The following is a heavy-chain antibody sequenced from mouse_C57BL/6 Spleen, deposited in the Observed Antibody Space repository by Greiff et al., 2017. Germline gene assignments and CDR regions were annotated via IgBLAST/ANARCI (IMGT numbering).Heavy chain of an antibody. V-gene: IGHV1-61*01. Sequence: QVQLKQPGAELVRPGSSVKLSCKASGYTFTSYWMDWVKQRPGQGLEWIGNIYPSDSETHYDQKFKDKATLTVDKSSSTAYMQLSSLTSEDSAVDYCARGDYDGDHPDYWGQGTTLTVSS. J-gene: IGHJ2*01. CDR1: GYTFTSYW. CDR2: IYPSDSET. D-gene: IGHD2-3*01. CDR3: ARGDYDGDHPDY.